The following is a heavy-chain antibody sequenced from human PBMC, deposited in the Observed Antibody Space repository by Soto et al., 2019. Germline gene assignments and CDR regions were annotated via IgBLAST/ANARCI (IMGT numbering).Heavy chain of an antibody. J-gene: IGHJ4*02. CDR1: GGTFSSYA. V-gene: IGHV1-69*01. CDR3: AREGGAYCGGDCPRPIDY. Sequence: QVQLVQSGAEVKKPGSSVKVSCKASGGTFSSYAISWVRRAPGQGLEWMGGIIPIFGTANYAQKFQGRVTITADESTSTAYMELSSLRSEDTAVYYCAREGGAYCGGDCPRPIDYWGQGTLVTVSS. CDR2: IIPIFGTA. D-gene: IGHD2-21*02.